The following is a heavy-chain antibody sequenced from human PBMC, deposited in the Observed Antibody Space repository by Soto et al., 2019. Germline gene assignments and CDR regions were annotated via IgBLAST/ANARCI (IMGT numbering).Heavy chain of an antibody. J-gene: IGHJ3*02. D-gene: IGHD2-15*01. CDR1: GFTFSSYA. CDR3: ARGSRWDAFDI. V-gene: IGHV3-30-3*01. Sequence: PVGSLRLSCAASGFTFSSYAMHWVRQAPGKGLEWVAVISYDGSNKYYADSVKGRFTISRDNSKNTLYLQMNSLRAEDTAVYYCARGSRWDAFDIWGQGTMVTVSS. CDR2: ISYDGSNK.